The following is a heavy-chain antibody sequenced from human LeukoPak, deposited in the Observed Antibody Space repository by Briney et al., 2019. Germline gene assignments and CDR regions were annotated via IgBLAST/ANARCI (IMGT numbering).Heavy chain of an antibody. CDR2: IYYSGST. D-gene: IGHD4-17*01. CDR1: GGSISSGGYY. Sequence: PSETLSLTCTVSGGSISSGGYYWSWIRQHPGKGLEWIGYIYYSGSTYYNPSLKSRVTISVDTSKNQFSLKLSSVTAADTAVYYCARGDYGDYVADYWGQGTLVTVSS. J-gene: IGHJ4*02. CDR3: ARGDYGDYVADY. V-gene: IGHV4-31*03.